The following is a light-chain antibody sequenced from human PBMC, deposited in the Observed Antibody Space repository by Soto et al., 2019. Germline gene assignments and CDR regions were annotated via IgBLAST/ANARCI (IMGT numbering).Light chain of an antibody. CDR3: ATWDDSLNGCV. V-gene: IGLV1-44*01. J-gene: IGLJ3*02. CDR2: NNS. CDR1: SSNIGSHT. Sequence: QSVLTQPPSASGTPGQRVTISCSGSSSNIGSHTVNWYQQLPGTAPKLLISNNSQRPSGVPDRFSGSRSGTSASLAISGLQSEDEDDYYCATWDDSLNGCVFGGGTKLTVL.